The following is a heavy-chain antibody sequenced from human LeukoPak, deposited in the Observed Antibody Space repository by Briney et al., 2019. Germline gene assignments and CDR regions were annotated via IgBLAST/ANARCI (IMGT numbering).Heavy chain of an antibody. V-gene: IGHV1-18*01. J-gene: IGHJ6*02. CDR1: GYTFTSYG. CDR3: ARGWNDCSSSSCYRGYDYYYGMDV. Sequence: GASVKVSFKASGYTFTSYGITWVRQAPGQGPEWMGWISAYNGNTDYAQKLQGRVTMTTDTSTSTAYMELRSLRSDDTAVYYCARGWNDCSSSSCYRGYDYYYGMDVWGQGTTVTVSS. D-gene: IGHD2-2*01. CDR2: ISAYNGNT.